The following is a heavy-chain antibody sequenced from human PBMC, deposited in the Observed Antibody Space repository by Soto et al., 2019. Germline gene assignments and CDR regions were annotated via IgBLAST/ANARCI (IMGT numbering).Heavy chain of an antibody. CDR3: AIAEGTVTTGWYGLDV. J-gene: IGHJ6*02. D-gene: IGHD4-17*01. CDR2: INTGNGNT. V-gene: IGHV1-3*04. CDR1: GYTFISYA. Sequence: QVQVMQSGAEVKKPGASVKVSCMTSGYTFISYALNWVRQAPGQRLEWMGRINTGNGNTDYSQRFQGRITITRGTSATTTYMELTSLRPEDTAVYYCAIAEGTVTTGWYGLDVWGQGTTVTVSS.